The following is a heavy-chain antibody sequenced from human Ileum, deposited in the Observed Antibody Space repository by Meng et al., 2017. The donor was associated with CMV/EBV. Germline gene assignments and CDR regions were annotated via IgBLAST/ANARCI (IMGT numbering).Heavy chain of an antibody. D-gene: IGHD6-6*01. J-gene: IGHJ4*02. CDR3: ARDPPGGSSSSDYFDH. CDR2: IYHSGST. V-gene: IGHV4-4*02. Sequence: GGAISNSNRGSWVRQPPGKGLEWIGDIYHSGSTNYNPSLESRVTISLDKSKNQFSLKLSSVTAADTAVYYCARDPPGGSSSSDYFDHWGQGTLVTVSS. CDR1: GGAISNSNR.